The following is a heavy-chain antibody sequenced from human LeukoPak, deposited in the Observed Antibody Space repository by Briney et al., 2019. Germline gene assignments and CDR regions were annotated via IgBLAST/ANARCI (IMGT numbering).Heavy chain of an antibody. J-gene: IGHJ5*02. V-gene: IGHV4-59*08. CDR3: ARLIGSGWSPGGVGFDP. D-gene: IGHD6-19*01. CDR2: IYYSGST. CDR1: GGSISSYY. Sequence: SETLSLTCTVSGGSISSYYWSWIRQPPGKGLEWIVYIYYSGSTNYNPSPKSRVTISVDTSKNQFSLKLSSVTAADTAVYYCARLIGSGWSPGGVGFDPWGQGTLVTVSS.